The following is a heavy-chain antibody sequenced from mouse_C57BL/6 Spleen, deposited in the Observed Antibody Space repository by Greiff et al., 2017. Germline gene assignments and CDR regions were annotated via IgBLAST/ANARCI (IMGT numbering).Heavy chain of an antibody. V-gene: IGHV5-17*01. CDR3: ARGKVPYYFDD. J-gene: IGHJ2*01. CDR2: ISSGSSTI. Sequence: EVNVVESGGGLVKPGGSLKLSCAASGFTFSDYGMHWVRQAPEQGLEWVAYISSGSSTIYYADTVKGRSTISRDNSKNTLYLQLTSLRSEDTAMYYCARGKVPYYFDDWGQGTTLTVSS. CDR1: GFTFSDYG.